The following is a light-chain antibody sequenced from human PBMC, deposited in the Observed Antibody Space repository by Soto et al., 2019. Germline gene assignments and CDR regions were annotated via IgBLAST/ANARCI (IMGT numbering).Light chain of an antibody. CDR2: EVS. Sequence: QSALTQPPSVSGSPGQSVTISCTGTSSDVGSYNRVSWYQQPPGTAPKLMIYEVSNRPSGVPDRFSGSKSGNTASLTISGLQAEDEADYYCSSYTSSSHYVFGTGTQLTVL. V-gene: IGLV2-18*02. CDR3: SSYTSSSHYV. CDR1: SSDVGSYNR. J-gene: IGLJ1*01.